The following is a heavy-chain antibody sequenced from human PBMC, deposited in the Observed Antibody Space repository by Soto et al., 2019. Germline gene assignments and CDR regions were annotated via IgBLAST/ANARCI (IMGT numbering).Heavy chain of an antibody. J-gene: IGHJ6*02. CDR1: GFTFSSYA. CDR2: ISYDGSNK. V-gene: IGHV3-30-3*01. CDR3: AGVSPRYFGMDV. Sequence: QVQLVESGGGVVQPGRSLRLSCAASGFTFSSYAMNWVRQAPGKGREWVAVISYDGSNKYYADSVKGRFTISRDDSKNTLYLQMNSLRAEDAAVSYCAGVSPRYFGMDVWGQGTTVTVSS.